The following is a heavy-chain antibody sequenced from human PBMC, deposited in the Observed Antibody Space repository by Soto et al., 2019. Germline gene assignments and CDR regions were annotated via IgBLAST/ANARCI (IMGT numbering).Heavy chain of an antibody. D-gene: IGHD2-15*01. V-gene: IGHV7-4-1*01. CDR3: ARGEAVVVVAPSAY. J-gene: IGHJ4*02. CDR2: INTNTGNP. Sequence: GASVKVSCKASGYTFTSYAMNWVRQAPGQGLEWMGWINTNTGNPTYAQGFTGRFVFSLDTSVSTAYLQICSLKAEDTAVYYCARGEAVVVVAPSAYWGQGTLVTVSS. CDR1: GYTFTSYA.